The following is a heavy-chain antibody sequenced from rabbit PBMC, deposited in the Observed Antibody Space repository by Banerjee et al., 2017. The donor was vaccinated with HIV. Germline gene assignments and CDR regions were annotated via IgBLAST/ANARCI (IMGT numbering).Heavy chain of an antibody. CDR3: ARYYTYGYAGGTYAANL. CDR1: GIDFSSYY. Sequence: QQQLVESGGGLVKPGGTLTLTCKASGIDFSSYYMCWVRQAPGKGLEWIACIGSSSGTSGSTYYASWAKGRFTISRTSSTTVTLQMTSLTAADTATYFCARYYTYGYAGGTYAANLWGPGTLVTVS. V-gene: IGHV1S45*01. J-gene: IGHJ4*01. D-gene: IGHD6-1*01. CDR2: IGSSSGTSGST.